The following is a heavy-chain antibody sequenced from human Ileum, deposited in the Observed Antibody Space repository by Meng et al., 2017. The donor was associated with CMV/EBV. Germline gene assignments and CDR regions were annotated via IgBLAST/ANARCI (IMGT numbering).Heavy chain of an antibody. Sequence: GRRGEAGGGLIQPGASLRLSCAASGLTVSSTDMTWVRQAPGKGLEWVSAIIGNGDITYYAQSVRGRFTISRDNSRNTLYLQMHSLRAEDTALYYCVKNRNSGDSCPGSHWGQGILVTVSS. CDR1: GLTVSSTD. D-gene: IGHD4-17*01. V-gene: IGHV3-53*01. J-gene: IGHJ4*02. CDR3: VKNRNSGDSCPGSH. CDR2: IGNGDIT.